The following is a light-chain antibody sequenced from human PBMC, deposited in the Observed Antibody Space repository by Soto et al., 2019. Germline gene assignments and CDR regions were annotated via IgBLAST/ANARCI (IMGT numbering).Light chain of an antibody. Sequence: EIVLRQSPATLSLSPGETATLSCRASQSVSAYLAWYQQKPGQAPRLLIYGASTRATGIPARFSGSGSGTDFTLTISRLEPEDFGVYYCQQYGRSPWTFGQGTKVDIK. V-gene: IGKV3-20*01. CDR3: QQYGRSPWT. CDR1: QSVSAY. CDR2: GAS. J-gene: IGKJ1*01.